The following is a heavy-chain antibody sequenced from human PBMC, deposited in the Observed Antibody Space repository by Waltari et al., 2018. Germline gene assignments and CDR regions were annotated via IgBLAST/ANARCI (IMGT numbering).Heavy chain of an antibody. CDR1: GFTFSSYA. J-gene: IGHJ6*03. V-gene: IGHV3-23*01. CDR2: ISGSGGST. CDR3: AKDSGDCCTNGVCYPYYYYYYMDV. D-gene: IGHD2-8*01. Sequence: EVQLLESGGGLVQPGGSLRLSCAASGFTFSSYAMSWVRQAPGQGLEWVSAISGSGGSTYYADSVKGRFTISRDNSKNTLYLQMNSLRAEDTAVYYCAKDSGDCCTNGVCYPYYYYYYMDVWGKGTTVTVSS.